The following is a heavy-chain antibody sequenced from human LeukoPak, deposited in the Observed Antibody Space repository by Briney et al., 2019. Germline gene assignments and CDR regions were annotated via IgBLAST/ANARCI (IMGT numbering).Heavy chain of an antibody. CDR1: GGSISSSSYY. V-gene: IGHV4-39*01. Sequence: SETLSLTCTVSGGSISSSSYYWGWIRQPPGKGLEWIGSIYYSGSTYYNPSLKSRVTISVDTSKNQSSLKLSSVTAADTAVYYCTPGPGGAFDIWGQGTMVTVSS. D-gene: IGHD3-16*01. CDR2: IYYSGST. CDR3: TPGPGGAFDI. J-gene: IGHJ3*02.